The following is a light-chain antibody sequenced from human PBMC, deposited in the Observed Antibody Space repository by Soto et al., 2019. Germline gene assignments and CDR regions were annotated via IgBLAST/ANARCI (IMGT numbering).Light chain of an antibody. CDR1: QDIVSN. J-gene: IGKJ4*01. CDR2: GAS. Sequence: IVMTQSPVTMSVSPGERATLSCRASQDIVSNVAWYQRRPGQAPRLLIYGASTRATDIPARFSGSGSGTEFTLTISGLQSADSAVYYCQQYSNWPPRLTFGGGTKVEMK. V-gene: IGKV3-15*01. CDR3: QQYSNWPPRLT.